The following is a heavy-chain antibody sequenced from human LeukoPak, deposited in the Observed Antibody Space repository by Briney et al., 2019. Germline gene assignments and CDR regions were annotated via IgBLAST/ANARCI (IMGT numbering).Heavy chain of an antibody. CDR3: AKEMLRGYYDNGMDV. J-gene: IGHJ6*02. CDR1: RFTFSSYG. Sequence: GGSLRLSCAASRFTFSSYGMTWVRQARGKGLECVSTISDTGGGTFYADSVQGRFTISRDNSQNTLLLQMNRLRRDDTANYYCAKEMLRGYYDNGMDVWGQGTTVTVSS. V-gene: IGHV3-23*01. D-gene: IGHD3-10*01. CDR2: ISDTGGGT.